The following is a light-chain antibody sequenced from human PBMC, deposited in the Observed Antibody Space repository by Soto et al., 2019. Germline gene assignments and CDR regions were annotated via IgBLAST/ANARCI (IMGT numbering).Light chain of an antibody. CDR3: QQHNSFSIT. Sequence: DIRMTQSPSTLSASVGDRVTITCQASQDVSNYLNWYQQKPGKAPKLLIYKASSLESGVPSRFSGSGSGTEFTLTINSLQADDFATYYCQQHNSFSITFGQGTRLEI. CDR2: KAS. J-gene: IGKJ5*01. V-gene: IGKV1-5*03. CDR1: QDVSNY.